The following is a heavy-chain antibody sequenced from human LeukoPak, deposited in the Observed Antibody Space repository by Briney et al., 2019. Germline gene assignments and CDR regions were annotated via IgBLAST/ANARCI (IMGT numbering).Heavy chain of an antibody. CDR3: ARGDRQQQLGYYYYYYYMDV. J-gene: IGHJ6*03. Sequence: SETLSLTCTVSGYSISSGYYWGWIRQPPGKGLEWIGSIYHSGSTYYNPSLKSRVTISVDTSKNQFSLKLSSVTAADTAVYYCARGDRQQQLGYYYYYYYMDVWGKGTTVTVSS. CDR1: GYSISSGYY. V-gene: IGHV4-38-2*02. D-gene: IGHD6-13*01. CDR2: IYHSGST.